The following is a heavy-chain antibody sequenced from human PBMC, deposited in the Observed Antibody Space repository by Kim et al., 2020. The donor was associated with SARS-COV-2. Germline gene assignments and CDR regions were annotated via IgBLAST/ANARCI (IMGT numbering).Heavy chain of an antibody. D-gene: IGHD3-10*01. J-gene: IGHJ4*02. V-gene: IGHV1-46*01. CDR3: ARVGLGFGEFDY. Sequence: SYAQKFQGRVTMTRDTSASTVYMELSSLRSEDTAVYYCARVGLGFGEFDYWGQGTLVTVSS.